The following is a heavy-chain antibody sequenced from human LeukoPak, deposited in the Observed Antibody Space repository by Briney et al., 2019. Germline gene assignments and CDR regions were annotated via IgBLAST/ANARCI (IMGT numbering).Heavy chain of an antibody. J-gene: IGHJ4*02. D-gene: IGHD3-10*01. CDR2: ISSSSSYI. CDR1: GFTFSSYW. CDR3: ARGEYGSGSYHIDY. Sequence: GGSLRLSCAASGFTFSSYWMSWVRQAPGKGLEWVSFISSSSSYIYYADSVKGRFTISRDNAKNSLYLQMNSLRAEDTAVYYCARGEYGSGSYHIDYWGQGTLVTVSS. V-gene: IGHV3-21*01.